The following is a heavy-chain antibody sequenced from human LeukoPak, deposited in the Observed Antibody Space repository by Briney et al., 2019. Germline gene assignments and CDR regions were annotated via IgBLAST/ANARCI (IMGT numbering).Heavy chain of an antibody. V-gene: IGHV4-38-2*02. CDR3: ARVLHGGMDV. J-gene: IGHJ6*02. Sequence: SETLSLTCSVSGSSITSVSYWAWIRQAPEKGLEWIGSLSHSGATYYNPSLTSRLSTSVDTSNNRFSLKLSSVTAADTAVYYCARVLHGGMDVWGQGTTVTVSS. CDR2: LSHSGAT. CDR1: GSSITSVSY.